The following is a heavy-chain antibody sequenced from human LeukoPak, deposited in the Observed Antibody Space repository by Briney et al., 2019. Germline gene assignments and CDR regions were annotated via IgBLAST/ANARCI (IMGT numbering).Heavy chain of an antibody. CDR1: GFTFSSYA. J-gene: IGHJ6*02. Sequence: PGGSLRLSCAASGFTFSSYAMSWVRQAPGKGLEWVAVISYDGSNKYYADSVKGRFTISRDNSKNTLYLQMNSLRAEDTAVYYCAREASRGYYRVHYYYGMDVWGQGTTVTVSS. CDR2: ISYDGSNK. CDR3: AREASRGYYRVHYYYGMDV. D-gene: IGHD3-22*01. V-gene: IGHV3-30-3*01.